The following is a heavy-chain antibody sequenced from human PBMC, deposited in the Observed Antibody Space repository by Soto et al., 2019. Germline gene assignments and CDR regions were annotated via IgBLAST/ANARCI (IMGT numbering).Heavy chain of an antibody. J-gene: IGHJ4*02. D-gene: IGHD3-10*01. V-gene: IGHV4-34*01. Sequence: QVQLQQWGAGLLKPSETLSLTCAVYGGSFSGYYWSWIRQPPGKGLEWIGEINHSGSTNYNPSLKSRVTISVDTSKTQFSLTLSSVTAADTAVYYGARGYGRNFDYWGQGTLVTVSS. CDR3: ARGYGRNFDY. CDR2: INHSGST. CDR1: GGSFSGYY.